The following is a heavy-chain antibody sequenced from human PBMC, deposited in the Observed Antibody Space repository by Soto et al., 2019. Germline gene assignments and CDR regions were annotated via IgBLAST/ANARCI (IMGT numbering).Heavy chain of an antibody. CDR1: GAPISSSSYY. Sequence: SETLSLTCTVSGAPISSSSYYWGWIRQPPGKGLEWIGSIYYSGSTYYNPSLKSRVTISVDTSKNQFSLKLRSVTAADTAVYYCARHSYYYGSTYGCWLDPWGQGTLVTVSS. CDR2: IYYSGST. J-gene: IGHJ5*02. D-gene: IGHD3-10*01. V-gene: IGHV4-39*01. CDR3: ARHSYYYGSTYGCWLDP.